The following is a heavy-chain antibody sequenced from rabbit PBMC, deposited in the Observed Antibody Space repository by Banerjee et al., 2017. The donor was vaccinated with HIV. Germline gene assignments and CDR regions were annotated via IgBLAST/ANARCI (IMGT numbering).Heavy chain of an antibody. V-gene: IGHV1S40*01. J-gene: IGHJ4*01. CDR1: GVDFSSYY. D-gene: IGHD1-1*01. Sequence: QSLEESGGDLVKPGASLTLTCKASGVDFSSYYMCWVRQAPGKGLELIACIYSSSSSTWYASWVNGRFTISKTSSTTVTLQMTSLTAADTATYFCARGVVGGGGNWGLWGPGTLVTVS. CDR2: IYSSSSST. CDR3: ARGVVGGGGNWGL.